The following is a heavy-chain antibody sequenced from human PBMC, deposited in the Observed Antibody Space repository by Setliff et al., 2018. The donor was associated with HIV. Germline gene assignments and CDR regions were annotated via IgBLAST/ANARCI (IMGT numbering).Heavy chain of an antibody. V-gene: IGHV3-33*08. Sequence: GGSLRLSCAGYGLTFNSYGMHWVRQAPGKGLEWLALIWYDESHKYYANSVKGRFTVSRDNSKTTVYLQMNSLRAEDTAVYYCARDPYDSSGYYFGAFDIWGQGTMVTVSS. D-gene: IGHD3-22*01. J-gene: IGHJ3*02. CDR2: IWYDESHK. CDR1: GLTFNSYG. CDR3: ARDPYDSSGYYFGAFDI.